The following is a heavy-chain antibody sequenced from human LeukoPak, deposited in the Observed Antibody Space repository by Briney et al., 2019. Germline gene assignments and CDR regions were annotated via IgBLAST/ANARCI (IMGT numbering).Heavy chain of an antibody. Sequence: QPGGSLRLSCAASGFTFSSYAMSWVRQAPGKGLEWVSAIGGSGGTTDYADSVKGRFPVSRDNSKNSMYLQMNSLRAEDTAVYYCANTRGTLGYLVGGAFDFWGQGTLVTVSS. V-gene: IGHV3-23*01. CDR3: ANTRGTLGYLVGGAFDF. CDR2: IGGSGGTT. D-gene: IGHD2-15*01. CDR1: GFTFSSYA. J-gene: IGHJ4*02.